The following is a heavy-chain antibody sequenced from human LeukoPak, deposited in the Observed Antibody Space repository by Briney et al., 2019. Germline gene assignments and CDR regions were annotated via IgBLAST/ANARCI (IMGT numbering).Heavy chain of an antibody. CDR3: ARDHCSSTSCPPLYGMDV. J-gene: IGHJ6*02. CDR1: GGTFSSYA. Sequence: SVKVSCKASGGTFSSYAISWVRQAPGQGLEWMGGIIPIFGTANYAQKFQGRVTITADESTSTAYMELSSLRSEDTAVYYCARDHCSSTSCPPLYGMDVWGQGTTVTVSS. V-gene: IGHV1-69*13. D-gene: IGHD2-2*01. CDR2: IIPIFGTA.